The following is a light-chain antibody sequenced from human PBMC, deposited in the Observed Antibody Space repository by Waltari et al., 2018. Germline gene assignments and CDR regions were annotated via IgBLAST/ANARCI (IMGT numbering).Light chain of an antibody. CDR1: SSNIGAGYD. CDR3: QSYDSSLSGSRDVI. V-gene: IGLV1-40*01. Sequence: QSVLTQPPSVSGAPGQRVTISCTGSSSNIGAGYDVHWYQQLPGRAPKLLIFDYTKRPSGVPDRFSGSKSGSSASLAITGLQPEDEADYYCQSYDSSLSGSRDVIFGGGTKLTVL. J-gene: IGLJ2*01. CDR2: DYT.